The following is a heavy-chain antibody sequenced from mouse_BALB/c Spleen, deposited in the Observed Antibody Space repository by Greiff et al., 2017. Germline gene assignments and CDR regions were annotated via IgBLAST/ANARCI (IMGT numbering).Heavy chain of an antibody. J-gene: IGHJ2*01. D-gene: IGHD2-4*01. V-gene: IGHV3-2*02. CDR3: ARQGRYDYPYYFDY. CDR1: GYSITSDYA. Sequence: EVKLMESGPGLVKPSQSLSLTCTVTGYSITSDYAWNWIRQFPGNKLEWMGYISYSGSTSYNPSLKSRISITRDTSKNQFFLQLNSVTTEDTATYYCARQGRYDYPYYFDYWGQGTTLTVSS. CDR2: ISYSGST.